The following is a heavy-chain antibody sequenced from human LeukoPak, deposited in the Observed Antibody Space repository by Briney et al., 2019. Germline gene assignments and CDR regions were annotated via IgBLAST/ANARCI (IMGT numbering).Heavy chain of an antibody. V-gene: IGHV4-61*02. J-gene: IGHJ4*02. CDR3: ARRGIAAAHDDY. D-gene: IGHD6-13*01. Sequence: SETLSLTCTVSGGSISSGSYYWSWIRQPAGKGLEWIGRIYTSGSTNYNPSLKSRVTISVDTSKNQFSLKLSSVTAADTAVYYCARRGIAAAHDDYWGQGTLVTVSS. CDR2: IYTSGST. CDR1: GGSISSGSYY.